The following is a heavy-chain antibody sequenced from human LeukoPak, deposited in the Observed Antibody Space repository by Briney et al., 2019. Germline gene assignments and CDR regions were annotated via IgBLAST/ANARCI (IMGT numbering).Heavy chain of an antibody. CDR2: ISSSSSYT. Sequence: GGSLRLSCAASGFTFSSYSMNWVRQAPGKGLEWVSSISSSSSYTYYADSVKGRFTISRDNAKNSLYLQMNSLRAEDTAVYYCARGPNPAHFDYWGQGTLATVSS. CDR1: GFTFSSYS. V-gene: IGHV3-21*01. J-gene: IGHJ4*02. D-gene: IGHD4/OR15-4a*01. CDR3: ARGPNPAHFDY.